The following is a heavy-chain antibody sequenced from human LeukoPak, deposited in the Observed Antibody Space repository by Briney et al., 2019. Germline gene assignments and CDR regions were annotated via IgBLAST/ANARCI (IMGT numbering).Heavy chain of an antibody. CDR2: INQDGSEK. CDR1: GFTFSTHW. D-gene: IGHD3-16*01. J-gene: IGHJ4*02. CDR3: ARDYVWGTFEPDF. Sequence: GGSLRLSCAASGFTFSTHWMSWFRQAPGKGREWVGNINQDGSEKHYVDSLKGRFTISRDNAKNSLYLQMNSLRAEDTALYYCARDYVWGTFEPDFWGQGTLVTVSS. V-gene: IGHV3-7*01.